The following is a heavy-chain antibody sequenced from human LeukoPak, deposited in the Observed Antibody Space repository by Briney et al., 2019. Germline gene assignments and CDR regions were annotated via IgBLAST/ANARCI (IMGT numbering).Heavy chain of an antibody. CDR1: GFTFSSYR. CDR3: ARDRGSGWYPNFDY. Sequence: SGESLRLSCAASGFTFSSYRMNWVRPAPGKVLGWVSSISSSSSHIYYADSVKGRFSISRDNAKNSLYLQMNSLRAEDTAVYYCARDRGSGWYPNFDYWGQGTLVTVSS. D-gene: IGHD6-19*01. CDR2: ISSSSSHI. J-gene: IGHJ4*02. V-gene: IGHV3-21*01.